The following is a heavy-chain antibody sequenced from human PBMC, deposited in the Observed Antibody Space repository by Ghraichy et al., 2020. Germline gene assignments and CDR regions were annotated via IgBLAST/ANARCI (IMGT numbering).Heavy chain of an antibody. J-gene: IGHJ4*02. Sequence: GGSLRLSCAASGFIFSDHYMGWVRQAPGKGLEWVGRSRNKINNYITDYAASVKGRFTISRDDSKGSLYLQMNSLNTEDTAMYYCAKASGGWFDYWGQGTLVTVSS. CDR2: SRNKINNYIT. D-gene: IGHD2-15*01. CDR1: GFIFSDHY. V-gene: IGHV3-72*01. CDR3: AKASGGWFDY.